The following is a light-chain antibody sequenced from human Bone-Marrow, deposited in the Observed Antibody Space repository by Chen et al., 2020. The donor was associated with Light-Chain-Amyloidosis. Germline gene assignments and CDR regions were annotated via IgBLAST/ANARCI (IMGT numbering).Light chain of an antibody. J-gene: IGLJ3*02. CDR2: KDN. CDR3: QSTDSTATYGV. CDR1: GLPKPS. Sequence: SYELTQPPSVSVSPGQTARINCSGDGLPKPSVYWFQQQPGQAPVLVMYKDNERPSGNPERFSGSSSVTTVTLTISRVQTEDEADYYCQSTDSTATYGVFGGGTQLTVL. V-gene: IGLV3-25*03.